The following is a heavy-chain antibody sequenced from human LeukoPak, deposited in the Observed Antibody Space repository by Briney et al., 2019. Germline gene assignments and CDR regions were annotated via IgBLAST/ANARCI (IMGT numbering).Heavy chain of an antibody. V-gene: IGHV4-59*01. CDR1: GGSISSYY. J-gene: IGHJ6*03. CDR2: IYYSGST. CDR3: ARGFDSYYYYYMDV. Sequence: SETLSLTCTVSGGSISSYYWSWIRQPPGKGLEWIGYIYYSGSTNYNPSLKSRVTISVDTSKNQFSPKLSSVTAADTAVYYCARGFDSYYYYYMDVWGKGTTVTVS.